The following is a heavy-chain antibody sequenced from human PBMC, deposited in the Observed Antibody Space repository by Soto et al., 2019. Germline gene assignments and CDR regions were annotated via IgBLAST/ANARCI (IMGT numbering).Heavy chain of an antibody. CDR1: GFIFNSYW. J-gene: IGHJ6*02. CDR3: ARDRVPQLGYYGMYV. V-gene: IGHV3-74*01. CDR2: INTDESSR. D-gene: IGHD2-2*01. Sequence: GGSLRLSCAASGFIFNSYWMHWVRQAPGKGMVWVSRINTDESSRSYADSVKGRFTISRDNAKNTLYLQMSSLRAEDTAVYFCARDRVPQLGYYGMYVWGQGTTVTVSS.